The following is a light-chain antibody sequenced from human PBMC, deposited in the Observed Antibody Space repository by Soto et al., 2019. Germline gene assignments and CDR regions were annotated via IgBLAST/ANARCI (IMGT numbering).Light chain of an antibody. J-gene: IGKJ5*01. V-gene: IGKV3-11*01. CDR1: QSVSSD. CDR2: DAS. CDR3: QQRSNWTPSIT. Sequence: EIVFTHCPAPLSFSPGERATLSCRAIQSVSSDLAWYQQKPGQAPRLLIHDASSRVTGIPARFSGSGSETDFTLTISSLEPEDFAVYYCQQRSNWTPSITFGQGTRLEIK.